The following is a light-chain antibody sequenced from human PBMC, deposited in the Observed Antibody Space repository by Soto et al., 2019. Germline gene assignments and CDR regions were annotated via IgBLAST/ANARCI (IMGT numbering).Light chain of an antibody. V-gene: IGLV2-23*02. CDR1: SSDVGNYNL. CDR2: DVN. J-gene: IGLJ3*02. Sequence: QSALTQPASVSGSPEQSITISCTGTSSDVGNYNLVSWYQQHPGKAPKLMIYDVNQRPSGVSDRFSGSKSGNTASLTISGLQAEDEADYYCCSYAGSYTWVFGGGTKLTVL. CDR3: CSYAGSYTWV.